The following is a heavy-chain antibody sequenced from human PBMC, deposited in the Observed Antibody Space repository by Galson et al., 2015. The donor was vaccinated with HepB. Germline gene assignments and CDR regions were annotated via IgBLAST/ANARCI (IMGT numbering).Heavy chain of an antibody. Sequence: SVKVSCKASGGTFSSYAISWVRQAPGQGLEWMGGIIPMFGTVNYAQKIQGRATITADKPTSTAYMELSSLRSEDTAVYYCATEKGGYYDILTGYPVGDYYYGMDVWGQGTTVTVSS. CDR1: GGTFSSYA. CDR2: IIPMFGTV. D-gene: IGHD3-9*01. J-gene: IGHJ6*02. V-gene: IGHV1-69*06. CDR3: ATEKGGYYDILTGYPVGDYYYGMDV.